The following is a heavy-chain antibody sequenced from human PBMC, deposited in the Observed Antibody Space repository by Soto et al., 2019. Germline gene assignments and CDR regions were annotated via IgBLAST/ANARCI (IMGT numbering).Heavy chain of an antibody. V-gene: IGHV3-23*01. J-gene: IGHJ4*02. CDR3: AKDEDFWSGYFHGYFDY. Sequence: HPGGSLRLSCAASGFTFSSYAMSWVRQAPGKGLEWVSAISGSGGSTYYADSVKGRFTISRDNSKNTLYLQMNSLRAEDTDVYKSAKDEDFWSGYFHGYFDYWGQGTLVTVSS. CDR2: ISGSGGST. CDR1: GFTFSSYA. D-gene: IGHD3-3*01.